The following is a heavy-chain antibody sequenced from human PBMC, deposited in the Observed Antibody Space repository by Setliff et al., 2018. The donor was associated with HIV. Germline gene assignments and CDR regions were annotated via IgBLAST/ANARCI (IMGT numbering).Heavy chain of an antibody. J-gene: IGHJ4*02. CDR1: GDTDFY. D-gene: IGHD2-21*02. CDR2: IHASGKT. Sequence: SETLSLTCTVSGDTDFYWNWIRQPPGKGLEWIGYIHASGKTSYNPSLKSRVTISLDTSKMQFSLHLTSVTAADTAVYYCATLDPSGGNFLAYWGQGTLVTVS. V-gene: IGHV4-4*09. CDR3: ATLDPSGGNFLAY.